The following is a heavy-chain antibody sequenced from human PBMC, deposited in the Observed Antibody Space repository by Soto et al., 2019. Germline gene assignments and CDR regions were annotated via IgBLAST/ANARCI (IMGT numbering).Heavy chain of an antibody. Sequence: GGSLRLSCAASGFTFSNAWMSWVRQAPGKGLEWVGRIKSKTDGGTTDYAAPVKGRFTISRDDSKNTLYLQMNSLKTEDTAVYYCTTEAYYYGSGSYYNDWFDPWGQGTLVTVSS. V-gene: IGHV3-15*01. CDR1: GFTFSNAW. J-gene: IGHJ5*02. CDR3: TTEAYYYGSGSYYNDWFDP. CDR2: IKSKTDGGTT. D-gene: IGHD3-10*01.